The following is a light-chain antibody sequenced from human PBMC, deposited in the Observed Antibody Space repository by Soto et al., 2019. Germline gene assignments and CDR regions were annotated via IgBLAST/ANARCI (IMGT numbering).Light chain of an antibody. V-gene: IGLV1-47*01. CDR3: AAWDDSLSGWV. J-gene: IGLJ3*02. CDR1: SSNIGSNY. Sequence: QSVLTQPRSASGTPGQRVTISCSGSSSNIGSNYVYWYQQLPGTAPKLLIYRNNQRPSGVPDRFSGSKSGTSASLAISGLRSEDEADYYCAAWDDSLSGWVFGGGTQLNVL. CDR2: RNN.